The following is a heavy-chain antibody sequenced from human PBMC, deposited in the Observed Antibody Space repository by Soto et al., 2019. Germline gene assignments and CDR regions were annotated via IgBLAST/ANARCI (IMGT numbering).Heavy chain of an antibody. J-gene: IGHJ3*02. CDR3: ARDSGQDAFDI. CDR2: IIPNIGRT. CDR1: GGTFSSYA. V-gene: IGHV1-2*02. Sequence: VASVKVSCKASGGTFSSYAISWVRQAPGQGLEWMGWIIPNIGRTNYAQKFQGRVTMTGDTSISTAYMELSRLRSDDTAVYYCARDSGQDAFDIWGQGTMVTVSS.